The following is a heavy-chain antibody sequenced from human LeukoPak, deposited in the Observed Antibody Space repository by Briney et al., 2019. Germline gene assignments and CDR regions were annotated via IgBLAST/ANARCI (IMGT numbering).Heavy chain of an antibody. D-gene: IGHD6-6*01. Sequence: GGSLRLSCAASGFTFSSYSMNWVRQAPGKGLEWVSSISSSSSYISYADSVKGRFTISRDNAKNSLYLQMNSLRAEDTAVYYCARDPEYSSSSREFDYWGQGTLVTVSS. CDR1: GFTFSSYS. V-gene: IGHV3-21*01. J-gene: IGHJ4*02. CDR2: ISSSSSYI. CDR3: ARDPEYSSSSREFDY.